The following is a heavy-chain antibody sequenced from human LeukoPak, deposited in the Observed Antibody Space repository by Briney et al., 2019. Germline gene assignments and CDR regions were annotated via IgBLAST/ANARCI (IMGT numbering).Heavy chain of an antibody. CDR3: ARGPATRGVGATSY. CDR1: GYTFTSYA. V-gene: IGHV1-3*01. J-gene: IGHJ4*02. CDR2: INAGNGNT. Sequence: ASVKVSCKASGYTFTSYAMHWVRQAPGQRLEWMGWINAGNGNTKYSQKFQGRVTMTTDTSTNTAYMELRSLRSDDTAVYYCARGPATRGVGATSYWGQGTLVTVSS. D-gene: IGHD1-26*01.